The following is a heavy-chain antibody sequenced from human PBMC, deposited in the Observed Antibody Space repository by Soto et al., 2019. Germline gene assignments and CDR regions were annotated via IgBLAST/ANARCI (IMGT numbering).Heavy chain of an antibody. Sequence: PGGSLRLSCAASGFTFSSYSMNWVRQAPGKGLEWVSSISSSSSYIYYADSVKGRFTISRDNAKNSLYLQMNSLRAEDTAVYYCARDRIDPGYSSGWALDYWGQGTLVTVSS. CDR1: GFTFSSYS. V-gene: IGHV3-21*01. D-gene: IGHD6-19*01. J-gene: IGHJ4*02. CDR3: ARDRIDPGYSSGWALDY. CDR2: ISSSSSYI.